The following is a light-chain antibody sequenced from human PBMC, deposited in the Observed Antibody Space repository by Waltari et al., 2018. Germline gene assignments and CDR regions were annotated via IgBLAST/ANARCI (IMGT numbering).Light chain of an antibody. V-gene: IGKV3-20*01. Sequence: EIVLTHSQGTLSLSPGERATLSCRASQSVSSSYLAWYQQKPGQAPRLLIYGASSRATGIPDRFSGSGSGTDFTLTISRLEPEDFAVYYCQQYGSSPRTFGQVTKLEIK. J-gene: IGKJ2*01. CDR2: GAS. CDR1: QSVSSSY. CDR3: QQYGSSPRT.